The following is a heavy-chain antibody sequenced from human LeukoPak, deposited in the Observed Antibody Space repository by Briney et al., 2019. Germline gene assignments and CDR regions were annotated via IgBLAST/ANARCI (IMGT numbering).Heavy chain of an antibody. CDR1: GFTFEDYG. J-gene: IGHJ3*02. CDR3: ARGLPYYYDSSGDFDAFDI. V-gene: IGHV3-20*04. CDR2: INWNGGSK. D-gene: IGHD3-22*01. Sequence: EGSLRLSCAASGFTFEDYGMNWVRQAPGKGLEWVSGINWNGGSKRYADSAKGRFTVSRENAKNSLYLQMNSLTAGDTAVYYCARGLPYYYDSSGDFDAFDIWGQGTVVTVSS.